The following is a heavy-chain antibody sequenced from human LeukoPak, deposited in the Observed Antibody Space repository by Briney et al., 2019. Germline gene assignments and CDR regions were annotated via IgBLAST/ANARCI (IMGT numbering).Heavy chain of an antibody. CDR3: AKDPDSGSRLFDP. V-gene: IGHV3-23*01. J-gene: IGHJ5*02. D-gene: IGHD1-26*01. CDR2: ISGSGGST. Sequence: PGGSLRLSCAASGLTFSFYAMTWVRQAPGKGLEWVSSISGSGGSTYYADSVKGRFTISRDNSKNTLYLQMNSLRAEDTAVYYCAKDPDSGSRLFDPWGQGTLVTVSS. CDR1: GLTFSFYA.